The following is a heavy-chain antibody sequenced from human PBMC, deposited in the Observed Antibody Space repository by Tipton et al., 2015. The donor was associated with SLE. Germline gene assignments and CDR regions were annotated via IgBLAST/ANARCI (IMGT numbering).Heavy chain of an antibody. Sequence: TLSLTCTVSGGSISSSSYYWGWIRQPPGKGLEWIGSIYYSGSTYYNPSLQSRVTISLDTSKNQLSLRLRSVTAADTAVYYCARDFWSGYYSDYYYGMDVWDQGTTVTVSS. CDR2: IYYSGST. CDR1: GGSISSSSYY. D-gene: IGHD3-3*01. CDR3: ARDFWSGYYSDYYYGMDV. J-gene: IGHJ6*02. V-gene: IGHV4-39*07.